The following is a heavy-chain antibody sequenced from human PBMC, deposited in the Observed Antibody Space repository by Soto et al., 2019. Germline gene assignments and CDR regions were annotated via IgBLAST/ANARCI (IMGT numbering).Heavy chain of an antibody. CDR2: ISGSGGST. CDR3: AKYIWGSVQGTGYCSGGSCYSFTSYWYCDL. CDR1: GFTFSSYA. Sequence: EVQLLESGGGLVQPGGSLRLSCAASGFTFSSYAMSWVRQAPGKGLEWVSAISGSGGSTYYADSVKGGFTISRDNSKNSLYLLMDGLRAEDTAVYNCAKYIWGSVQGTGYCSGGSCYSFTSYWYCDLWGRGTLVTVSS. D-gene: IGHD2-15*01. V-gene: IGHV3-23*01. J-gene: IGHJ2*01.